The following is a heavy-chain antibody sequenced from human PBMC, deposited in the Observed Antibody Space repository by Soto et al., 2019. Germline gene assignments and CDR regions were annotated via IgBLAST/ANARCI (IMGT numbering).Heavy chain of an antibody. CDR1: GGSIRSGDYY. CDR2: IYYSGST. D-gene: IGHD5-18*01. Sequence: PSETLSLTCTVSGGSIRSGDYYWSWIRQPPGKGLESIGYIYYSGSTYYNPSLKSRVTISVDTSKNQFSLKLSSVTAADTAVYYCATDSNGYLAEFSLWGQGTMVTVS. J-gene: IGHJ3*01. CDR3: ATDSNGYLAEFSL. V-gene: IGHV4-30-4*01.